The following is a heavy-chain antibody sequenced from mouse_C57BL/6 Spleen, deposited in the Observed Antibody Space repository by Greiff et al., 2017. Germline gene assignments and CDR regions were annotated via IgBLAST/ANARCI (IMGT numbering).Heavy chain of an antibody. D-gene: IGHD2-2*01. Sequence: QVQLQQSGPELVKPGASVKISCKASGYAFSSSWMNWVKQRPGKGLEWIGRIYPGDGDTNYNGKFKGKATLTADKSSSTAYMQLSSLTSEDSAVYFCARRGLWLLNYYAMDYWGQGTSVTVSS. CDR2: IYPGDGDT. V-gene: IGHV1-82*01. CDR3: ARRGLWLLNYYAMDY. J-gene: IGHJ4*01. CDR1: GYAFSSSW.